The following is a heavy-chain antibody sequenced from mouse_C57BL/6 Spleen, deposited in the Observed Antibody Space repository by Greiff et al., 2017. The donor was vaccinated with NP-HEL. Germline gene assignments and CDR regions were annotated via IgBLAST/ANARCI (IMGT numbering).Heavy chain of an antibody. J-gene: IGHJ3*01. CDR1: GYTFTSYW. CDR3: ARSGNMVTKAWFAY. V-gene: IGHV1-61*01. D-gene: IGHD2-2*01. Sequence: QVQLKQPGAELVRPGSSVKLSCKASGYTFTSYWMDWVKQRPGQGLEWIGNIYPSDSETHYNQKFKDKATLTVDKSSSTAYMQLSSLTSEDSAVYDCARSGNMVTKAWFAYWGQGTLVTVSA. CDR2: IYPSDSET.